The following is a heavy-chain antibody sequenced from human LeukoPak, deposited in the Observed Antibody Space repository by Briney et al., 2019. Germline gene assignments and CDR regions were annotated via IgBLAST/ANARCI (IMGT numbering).Heavy chain of an antibody. Sequence: PGRSLRLSCAASGFTFDDYAMHWVRQAPGKGLEWVSGISWNSGSIGYADSVKGRFTISRDNAKNSLYLQMNSLRAEDTALYYCAKGRLNYYDSSGYLGYFDYWGQGTLVTVSS. J-gene: IGHJ4*02. CDR3: AKGRLNYYDSSGYLGYFDY. V-gene: IGHV3-9*01. CDR2: ISWNSGSI. D-gene: IGHD3-22*01. CDR1: GFTFDDYA.